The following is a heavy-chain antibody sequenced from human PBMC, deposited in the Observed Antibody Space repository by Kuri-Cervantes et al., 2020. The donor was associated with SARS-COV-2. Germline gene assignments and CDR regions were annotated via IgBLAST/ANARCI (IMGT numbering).Heavy chain of an antibody. CDR2: IYTSGST. D-gene: IGHD2/OR15-2a*01. Sequence: SQTLSLTCAVSGYSISSGYYWSWIRQPAGKGLEWIGRIYTSGSTNYNPSLKSRVTMSVDTSKNQFSLKLSSVTAADTAVYYCARGGEFLRIYWFDPWGQGTLVTVSS. CDR1: GYSISSGYY. J-gene: IGHJ5*02. V-gene: IGHV4-61*02. CDR3: ARGGEFLRIYWFDP.